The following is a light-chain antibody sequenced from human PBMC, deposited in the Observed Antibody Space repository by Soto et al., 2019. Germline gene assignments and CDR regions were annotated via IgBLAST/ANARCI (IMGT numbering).Light chain of an antibody. CDR3: GSCNSSRSAYV. Sequence: QSVLTQPPSVSAAPGQKITISCSGSSSNIGGNSVSWYQQLPGTAPKLLIYDDSKRPSGIPDRFSGSKSGTTATLGITGFQAGDEADYYCGSCNSSRSAYVFGTGTKVTVL. CDR2: DDS. CDR1: SSNIGGNS. J-gene: IGLJ1*01. V-gene: IGLV1-51*01.